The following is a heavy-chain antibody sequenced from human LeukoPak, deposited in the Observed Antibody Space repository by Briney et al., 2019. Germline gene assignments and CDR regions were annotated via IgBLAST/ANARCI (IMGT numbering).Heavy chain of an antibody. D-gene: IGHD3-10*01. CDR1: GYSISSGYY. J-gene: IGHJ5*02. CDR2: IYHSGST. Sequence: SETLSLTCAVSGYSISSGYYWGWIRQPPGKGLEWIGSIYHSGSTYYNPSLKSRVTISVDTSKNQFSLKLSSGTAADTAVYYCAVESRITMVRGVISWFDPWGQGTLVTVSS. V-gene: IGHV4-38-2*01. CDR3: AVESRITMVRGVISWFDP.